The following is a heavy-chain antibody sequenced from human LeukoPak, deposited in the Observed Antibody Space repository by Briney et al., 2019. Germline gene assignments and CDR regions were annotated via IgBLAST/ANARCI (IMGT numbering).Heavy chain of an antibody. J-gene: IGHJ6*02. CDR2: IYSGGST. Sequence: PGGSLRLSCAASGFTVSSNYMSWVRQAPGKGLEWVSVIYSGGSTYYADSVKGKFTISRDNSKNTLYLQMSSLRAEDTAVYYCARDRWSRQPFYYYYGMDVWGQGTTVTVSS. CDR3: ARDRWSRQPFYYYYGMDV. D-gene: IGHD2-8*01. CDR1: GFTVSSNY. V-gene: IGHV3-66*01.